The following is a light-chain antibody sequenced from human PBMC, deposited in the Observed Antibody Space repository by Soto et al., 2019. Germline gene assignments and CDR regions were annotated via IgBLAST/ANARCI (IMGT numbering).Light chain of an antibody. CDR3: QQYGSSPWT. Sequence: EFVLTQTPGTLSLSPGERATLSCRASQSIGSNYLAWYQQKPGQAPRLLIYIASSRATGIPDRFSGSGSGTDFTLTISRMEPEDFAVYYCQQYGSSPWTFGQGTKVEI. V-gene: IGKV3-20*01. CDR2: IAS. CDR1: QSIGSNY. J-gene: IGKJ1*01.